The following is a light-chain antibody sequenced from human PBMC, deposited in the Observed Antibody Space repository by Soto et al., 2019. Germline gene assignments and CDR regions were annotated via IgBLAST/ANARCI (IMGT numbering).Light chain of an antibody. CDR3: QQYDKWPPST. Sequence: EIVMTQSPDILSLSPGERATLSCRASQSVGTSLAWYQQKPGQAPRLLIYAASTRATGVPAKFSGSGSGTEFTLTISSLQSEDSAVYYCQQYDKWPPSTFGQGTKVEIK. V-gene: IGKV3D-15*01. CDR2: AAS. CDR1: QSVGTS. J-gene: IGKJ1*01.